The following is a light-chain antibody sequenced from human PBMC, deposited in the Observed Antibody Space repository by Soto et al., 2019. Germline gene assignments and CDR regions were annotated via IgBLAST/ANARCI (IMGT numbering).Light chain of an antibody. CDR1: SSDVGGYNY. J-gene: IGLJ1*01. V-gene: IGLV2-14*01. CDR3: SSYTSSSNLDV. CDR2: EVS. Sequence: QSVLTQPASVSGSPGQSITISCTGTSSDVGGYNYVSWYQQHPGKAPKLMIYEVSNRPSGVSNRFSGSKSGNTASLTISGRQDADEADYYCSSYTSSSNLDVFGTGTKLTVL.